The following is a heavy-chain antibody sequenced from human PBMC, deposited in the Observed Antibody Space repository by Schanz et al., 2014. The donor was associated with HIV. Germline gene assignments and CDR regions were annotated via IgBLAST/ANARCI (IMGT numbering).Heavy chain of an antibody. CDR2: INTDGSST. CDR3: ARRRADQKTFDY. CDR1: GFTFSSYW. D-gene: IGHD2-2*01. Sequence: EVQLVESGGGVVQPGGSLRLSCAASGFTFSSYWMHWVRQVPGKGLVWVSRINTDGSSTNYADSVKGRFTISRDNAKKSLNLQMNSLRVEDTALFYCARRRADQKTFDYWGQGALVTVSS. J-gene: IGHJ4*02. V-gene: IGHV3-74*01.